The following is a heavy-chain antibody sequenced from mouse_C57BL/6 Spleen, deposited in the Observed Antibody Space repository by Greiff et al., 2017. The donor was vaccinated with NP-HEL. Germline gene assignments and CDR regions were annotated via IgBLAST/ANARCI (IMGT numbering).Heavy chain of an antibody. D-gene: IGHD1-1*01. CDR1: GYTFTSYG. Sequence: VQLQESGAELARPGASVKLSCKASGYTFTSYGISWVKQRTGQGLEWIGEIYPRSGNTYYNEKFKGKATLTADKSSSTAYMELRSLTSEDSAVYFCARPYGSSEDWFAYWGQGTLVTVSA. CDR3: ARPYGSSEDWFAY. CDR2: IYPRSGNT. V-gene: IGHV1-81*01. J-gene: IGHJ3*01.